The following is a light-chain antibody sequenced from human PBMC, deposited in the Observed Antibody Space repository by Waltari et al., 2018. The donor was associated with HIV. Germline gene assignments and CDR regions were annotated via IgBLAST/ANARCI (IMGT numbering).Light chain of an antibody. V-gene: IGKV2-40*01. CDR1: QSLLDTFDGNTY. CDR2: TLS. Sequence: DIGLTQTPLPLPITPGEPASISCRSSQSLLDTFDGNTYLDWYLQKPGQSPRLLIYTLSSRASGVPDRFSGSGSGTNFTLKISSVEAEDVGIYFCMQRVEFPVTFGPGTKLNIK. CDR3: MQRVEFPVT. J-gene: IGKJ3*01.